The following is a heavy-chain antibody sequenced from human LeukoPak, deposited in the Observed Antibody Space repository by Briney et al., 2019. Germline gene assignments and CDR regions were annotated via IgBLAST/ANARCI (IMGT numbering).Heavy chain of an antibody. V-gene: IGHV1-46*01. J-gene: IGHJ6*02. CDR2: INPSGGST. Sequence: GASVKVSCKASGYTFTSYYMHWVRQAPGQGLEWMGIINPSGGSTSYAQKFQGRVTMTRDTSTSTVYMVLSSLRSEDTAVYYCARDGSTRYCSSTSCYKHYYYGMDVWGQGTTVTVSS. D-gene: IGHD2-2*02. CDR3: ARDGSTRYCSSTSCYKHYYYGMDV. CDR1: GYTFTSYY.